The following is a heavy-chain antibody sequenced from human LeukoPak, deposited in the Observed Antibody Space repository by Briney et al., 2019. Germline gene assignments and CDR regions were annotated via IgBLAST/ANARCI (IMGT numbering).Heavy chain of an antibody. CDR3: ASGLVIAVPGKVPTG. D-gene: IGHD6-19*01. V-gene: IGHV1-2*02. Sequence: ASVKVSCKASGYTFNGYHLHWVRQAPGQGLEWMGWINPNSGVTKYAQNFQGRVTMTSDTSISTAYMELARLTSDDTAMYFCASGLVIAVPGKVPTGWGQGTLVTVSS. J-gene: IGHJ4*02. CDR2: INPNSGVT. CDR1: GYTFNGYH.